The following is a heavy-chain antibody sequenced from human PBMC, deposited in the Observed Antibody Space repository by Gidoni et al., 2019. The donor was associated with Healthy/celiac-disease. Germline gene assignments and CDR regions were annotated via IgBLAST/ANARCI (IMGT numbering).Heavy chain of an antibody. J-gene: IGHJ4*02. Sequence: QVQLQESGPGLVKPSETLSLTCTVSGGSISSYYWSWIRQPPGKGLEWIGYIYYSGSTNYNPSRKSRVTISVDTSKNQFSLKLSSVTAADTAVYYCARIRYSYGFDFDYWGQGTLVTVSS. V-gene: IGHV4-59*01. CDR3: ARIRYSYGFDFDY. CDR2: IYYSGST. CDR1: GGSISSYY. D-gene: IGHD5-18*01.